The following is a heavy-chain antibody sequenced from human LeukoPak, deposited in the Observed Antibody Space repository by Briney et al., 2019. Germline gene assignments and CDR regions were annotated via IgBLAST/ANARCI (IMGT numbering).Heavy chain of an antibody. J-gene: IGHJ4*02. CDR3: ARAKTVNGDLDY. CDR1: XYXXXNXX. CDR2: ITXGGEXT. Sequence: ASVXVSCKASXYXXXNXXXXXXRXXXXXXXXXXGXITXGGEXTXYAQXFQGRXSMTTDTSTRTVYLSLSSLRSEDTAVYHCARAKTVNGDLDYWGQGTLVTVSS. D-gene: IGHD7-27*01. V-gene: IGHV1-46*01.